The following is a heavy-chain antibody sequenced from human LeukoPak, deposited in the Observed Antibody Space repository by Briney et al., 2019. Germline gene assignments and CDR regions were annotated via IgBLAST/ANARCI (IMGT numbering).Heavy chain of an antibody. V-gene: IGHV3-23*01. CDR2: ISDSGGRT. J-gene: IGHJ4*02. CDR3: AKDLRSGNSIFDY. CDR1: GFTFSSYA. Sequence: PGGSLRLSCAASGFTFSSYAMSWVRQAPGKGLEWVSAISDSGGRTYYADSVKGRFTISRDNSKNTLYLQMNSLRAEDTAVYYCAKDLRSGNSIFDYWGQGTLVTVSS. D-gene: IGHD2-21*02.